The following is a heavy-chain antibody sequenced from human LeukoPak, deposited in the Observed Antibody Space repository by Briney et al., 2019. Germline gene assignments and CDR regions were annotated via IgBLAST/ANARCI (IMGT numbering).Heavy chain of an antibody. CDR3: AILYQSAEYYLDY. D-gene: IGHD2-2*01. V-gene: IGHV4-59*01. CDR1: GVSIDGYY. J-gene: IGHJ4*02. CDR2: IYYTGST. Sequence: SETLSLTRTVSGVSIDGYYWSWLRQPPGKGLEWIGYIYYTGSTEYHPSLKSRVTISLDTSKNQFSLKLTSVTAADTAVYYCAILYQSAEYYLDYWGQGNLVSVSS.